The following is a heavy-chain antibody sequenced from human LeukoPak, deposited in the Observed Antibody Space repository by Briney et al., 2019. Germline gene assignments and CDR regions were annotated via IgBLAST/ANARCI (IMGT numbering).Heavy chain of an antibody. J-gene: IGHJ4*02. Sequence: SETLSLTCTVSGGSISSYYWSWIRQPPGKGLEWIGYIYYSGSTNYNPSLKSRVTISVDTSKNQFSLKLSSVTAADTAVYYRARGQYYDSSGYLERWGQGTLVTVSS. CDR1: GGSISSYY. V-gene: IGHV4-59*01. CDR2: IYYSGST. CDR3: ARGQYYDSSGYLER. D-gene: IGHD3-22*01.